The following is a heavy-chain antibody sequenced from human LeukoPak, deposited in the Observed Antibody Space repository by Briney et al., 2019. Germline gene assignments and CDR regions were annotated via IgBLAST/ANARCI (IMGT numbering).Heavy chain of an antibody. CDR1: GFTFDDYA. J-gene: IGHJ5*02. Sequence: GGSLRLSCAASGFTFDDYAMHRVRQAPGKGLEWVSGISWNSGSIGYADSVKGRFTISRDNAKNSLYLQMNSLRAEDTALYYCAKDYSSSLQGWFDPWGQGTLVTVSS. CDR3: AKDYSSSLQGWFDP. V-gene: IGHV3-9*01. CDR2: ISWNSGSI. D-gene: IGHD6-13*01.